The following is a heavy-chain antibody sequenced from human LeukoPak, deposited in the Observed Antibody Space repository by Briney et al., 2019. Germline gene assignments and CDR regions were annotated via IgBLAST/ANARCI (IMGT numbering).Heavy chain of an antibody. D-gene: IGHD5/OR15-5a*01. CDR2: INPSGGST. V-gene: IGHV1-46*01. Sequence: ASVKVSCKASGYTFTSYYMHWVRQAPGQGLEWMGIINPSGGSTSYAQKFQGRVTMTRDTSTSTVYMELSNLRSEDTAMNYCARATLYDYFFNYWGQGTLVTVSS. J-gene: IGHJ4*02. CDR3: ARATLYDYFFNY. CDR1: GYTFTSYY.